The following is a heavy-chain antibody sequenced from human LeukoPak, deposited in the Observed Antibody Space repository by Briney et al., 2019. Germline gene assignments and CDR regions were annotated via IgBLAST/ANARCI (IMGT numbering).Heavy chain of an antibody. Sequence: GGSLRLSCAASGFTFSSYAMSWVRQAPGKGLEWVSAISGSGGSTYYADSVKGRFTISRDNSKNTLYLQMNSLRAEDTAVYYCAKDEAGYDSSGYYYDYFDYWGQGTLVTVSS. J-gene: IGHJ4*02. CDR1: GFTFSSYA. D-gene: IGHD3-22*01. V-gene: IGHV3-23*01. CDR2: ISGSGGST. CDR3: AKDEAGYDSSGYYYDYFDY.